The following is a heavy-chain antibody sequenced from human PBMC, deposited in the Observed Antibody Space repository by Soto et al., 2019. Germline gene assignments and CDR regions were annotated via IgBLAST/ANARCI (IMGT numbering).Heavy chain of an antibody. CDR1: GGPFTDPG. J-gene: IGHJ4*02. D-gene: IGHD1-20*01. CDR3: TKDDPINRY. CDR2: IKSKAAGGTT. V-gene: IGHV3-15*01. Sequence: GVLLLHCWAAAGGPFTDPGVSWVSPAQGKGLEWVGRIKSKAAGGTTDYAAPVKGRFTISRDDSENMLYLQMNSLKTEDTAVYYCTKDDPINRYWGQGTLVYVSS.